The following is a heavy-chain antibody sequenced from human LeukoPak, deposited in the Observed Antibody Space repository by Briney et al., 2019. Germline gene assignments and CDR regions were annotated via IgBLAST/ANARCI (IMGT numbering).Heavy chain of an antibody. D-gene: IGHD2-2*01. Sequence: GSLRLSCAASGFTLSTYSMNWVRQAAGKGLEWIGEINHRGSTNYNPSLKSRVTISVDTPKNQFSLKLSSVTAADTAVYYCARVSGVVPAAEYFDYWGQGTLVTVSS. CDR3: ARVSGVVPAAEYFDY. CDR2: INHRGST. V-gene: IGHV4-34*01. CDR1: GFTLSTYS. J-gene: IGHJ4*02.